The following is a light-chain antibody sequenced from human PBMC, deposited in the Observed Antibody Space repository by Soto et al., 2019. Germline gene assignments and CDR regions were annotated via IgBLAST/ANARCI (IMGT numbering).Light chain of an antibody. Sequence: VMTQSAATPGVYPGGRATLSCVATQSVRTKVAWYQQTPGQAPRPLLHGASSRATGIPARFSGSVSGKEFTLTIRSLQSEDSAVYYCQQYNTWPAEITFGQVTRLEIK. J-gene: IGKJ5*01. CDR2: GAS. V-gene: IGKV3D-15*01. CDR3: QQYNTWPAEIT. CDR1: QSVRTK.